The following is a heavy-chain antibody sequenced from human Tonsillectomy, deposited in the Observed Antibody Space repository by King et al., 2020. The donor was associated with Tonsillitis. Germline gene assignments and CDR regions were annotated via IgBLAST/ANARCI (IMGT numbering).Heavy chain of an antibody. CDR2: INPSGDSR. CDR1: GYTFTSYY. Sequence: QLVQSGAEVKKPGASVKVSCKASGYTFTSYYMHWVRQSPGKGLEWMGIINPSGDSRSYAQEFQGRVTMTRDTSTGTVYMELSSLRSEDTAVYYCARDGGGAVSPGFDYWGQGTLVTVSS. J-gene: IGHJ4*02. V-gene: IGHV1-46*01. CDR3: ARDGGGAVSPGFDY. D-gene: IGHD1-26*01.